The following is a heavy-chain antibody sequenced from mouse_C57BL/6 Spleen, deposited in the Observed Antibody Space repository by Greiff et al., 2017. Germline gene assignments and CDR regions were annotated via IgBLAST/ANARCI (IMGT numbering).Heavy chain of an antibody. CDR2: IYPGNSDT. D-gene: IGHD2-4*01. J-gene: IGHJ3*01. CDR1: GYTFTSYW. CDR3: TKERAIYYDYDGSWFAY. Sequence: EVQLQQSGTVLARPGASVKMSCKTSGYTFTSYWMHWVKQRPGQGLEWIGAIYPGNSDTSYNQKFKGKAKLTAVTSASTAYMELSSLTNEDSAVYYCTKERAIYYDYDGSWFAYWGQGTLVTVSA. V-gene: IGHV1-5*01.